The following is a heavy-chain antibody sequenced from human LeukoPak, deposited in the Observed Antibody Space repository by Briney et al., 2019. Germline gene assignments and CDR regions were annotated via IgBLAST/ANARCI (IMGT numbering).Heavy chain of an antibody. CDR2: INPSDDST. CDR3: ARAWRYTDWFDP. D-gene: IGHD1-14*01. V-gene: IGHV1-46*01. CDR1: GHTFTSYY. J-gene: IGHJ5*02. Sequence: GASVKVSCKASGHTFTSYYMHWVRQAPGQGLEWMGIINPSDDSTIYAQKFQGRVTVTRDTSTSTVYMELSSLRSEDTAVYYCARAWRYTDWFDPWGQGTLVTVSS.